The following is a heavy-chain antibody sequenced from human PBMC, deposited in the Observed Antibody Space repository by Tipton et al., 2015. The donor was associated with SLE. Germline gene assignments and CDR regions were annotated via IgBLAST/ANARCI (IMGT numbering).Heavy chain of an antibody. CDR2: IYYSGST. V-gene: IGHV4-31*03. J-gene: IGHJ4*02. Sequence: TLSLTCTVSGGSLSSGGYYWSWIRQHPGKGLEWIGYIYYSGSTFYNPSLKSRVTISVETSKNQFSLKLSSVTAADTAVYYCARDSRDGYNTYYFDYWGQGTLVTVSS. CDR1: GGSLSSGGYY. D-gene: IGHD5-24*01. CDR3: ARDSRDGYNTYYFDY.